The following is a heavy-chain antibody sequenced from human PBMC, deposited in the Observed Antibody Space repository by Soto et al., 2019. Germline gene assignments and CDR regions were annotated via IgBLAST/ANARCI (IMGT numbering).Heavy chain of an antibody. J-gene: IGHJ5*02. V-gene: IGHV4-34*01. Sequence: SETLSLTCAVYGGSFSGYYWSWIRQPPGKGLEWIGEINHSGSTNYNPSLKSRVTISVDTSKNQFSLKLSSVTAADTAVYYCARCSVVGTAIRSDWFDPWGQGTLVTVSS. CDR2: INHSGST. CDR1: GGSFSGYY. D-gene: IGHD2-21*02. CDR3: ARCSVVGTAIRSDWFDP.